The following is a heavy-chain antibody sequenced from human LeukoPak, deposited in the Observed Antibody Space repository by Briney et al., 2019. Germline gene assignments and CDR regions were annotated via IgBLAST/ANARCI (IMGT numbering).Heavy chain of an antibody. CDR2: ISGSGGST. D-gene: IGHD3-3*01. CDR1: GFTFSSYA. CDR3: AKGGSFWSGYYDYYYYMDV. J-gene: IGHJ6*03. V-gene: IGHV3-23*01. Sequence: GGSLRLSCAASGFTFSSYAMSWVRQAPGKGLEWVSGISGSGGSTYYADSVKGRFTISRDNSKSTLYLQMNSLRAEDTAVYYCAKGGSFWSGYYDYYYYMDVWGKGTTVTVSS.